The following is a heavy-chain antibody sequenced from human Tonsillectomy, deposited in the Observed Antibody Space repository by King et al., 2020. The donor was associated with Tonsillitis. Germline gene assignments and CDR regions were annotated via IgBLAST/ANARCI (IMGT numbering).Heavy chain of an antibody. Sequence: VQLVESGGGVVQPGRSLRLSCAASGFTFSNYDMHWVRQAPGKGLEWVALIAYDASYVNYADSVKGRFAISRDNSKNTLYLEMNSLRVEDTAVYYCAKDVIGLSDSYFDLWGRGTLVTVSS. CDR2: IAYDASYV. J-gene: IGHJ2*01. CDR1: GFTFSNYD. CDR3: AKDVIGLSDSYFDL. V-gene: IGHV3-30*18. D-gene: IGHD3-10*01.